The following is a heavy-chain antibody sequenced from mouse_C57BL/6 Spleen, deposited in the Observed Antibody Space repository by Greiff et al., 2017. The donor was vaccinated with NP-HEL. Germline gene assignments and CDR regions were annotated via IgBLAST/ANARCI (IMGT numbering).Heavy chain of an antibody. CDR3: ARSRGWLPYYFDY. CDR2: INPNNGGT. CDR1: GYTFTDYN. J-gene: IGHJ2*01. D-gene: IGHD2-3*01. V-gene: IGHV1-22*01. Sequence: EVQLQQSGPELVKPGASVKMSCKASGYTFTDYNMHWVKQSHGKSLEWIGYINPNNGGTSYNQKFKGKATLTVNKSSSTAYMELRSLTSEDSAVYYCARSRGWLPYYFDYWGQGTTLTVSS.